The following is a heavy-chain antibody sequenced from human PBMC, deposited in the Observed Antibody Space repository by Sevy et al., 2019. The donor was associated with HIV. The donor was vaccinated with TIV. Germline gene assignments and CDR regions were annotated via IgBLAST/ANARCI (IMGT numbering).Heavy chain of an antibody. Sequence: SETLSLTCTVSDVSISSGTNYWGWIRQPPGKGLEWIGSIYYSGTTYCNPSLKSRVTMSADTSMNQFSLKLSSVTVADTAVYYCARQRGGWYEYDASDVWGQGTMVTVSS. J-gene: IGHJ3*01. CDR2: IYYSGTT. CDR1: DVSISSGTNY. CDR3: ARQRGGWYEYDASDV. D-gene: IGHD6-19*01. V-gene: IGHV4-39*01.